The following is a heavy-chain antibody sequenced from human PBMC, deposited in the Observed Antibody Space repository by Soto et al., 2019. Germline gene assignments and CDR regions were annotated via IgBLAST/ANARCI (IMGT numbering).Heavy chain of an antibody. CDR1: GGSISSYY. CDR3: ARVVSFRWYFDL. D-gene: IGHD3-16*02. V-gene: IGHV4-59*01. CDR2: IYYSGST. Sequence: QVQLQESGPGLVKPSETLSLTCTVSGGSISSYYWSWIRQPPGKGLEWIGYIYYSGSTNYNPSLKSRVTISVDTSKNQFSLKLSSVSAADTAVYYCARVVSFRWYFDLWGRGTLVTVSS. J-gene: IGHJ2*01.